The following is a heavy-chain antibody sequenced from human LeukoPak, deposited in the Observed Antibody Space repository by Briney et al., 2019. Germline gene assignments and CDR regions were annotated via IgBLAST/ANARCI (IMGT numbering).Heavy chain of an antibody. D-gene: IGHD3-22*01. J-gene: IGHJ4*02. Sequence: PGGSLRLSCAASGFTFSTYSMNWVRQAPGKGLEWVSYISSGSCTISYDDSVKGRFTISRDNATNSLYLQMNSLRAEDTAVYYCARGSTYYDSSGQVQFDYWGQGTLVTVSS. CDR2: ISSGSCTI. CDR1: GFTFSTYS. CDR3: ARGSTYYDSSGQVQFDY. V-gene: IGHV3-48*01.